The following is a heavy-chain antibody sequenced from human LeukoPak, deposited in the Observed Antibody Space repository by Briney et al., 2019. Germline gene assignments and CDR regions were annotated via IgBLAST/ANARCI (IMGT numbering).Heavy chain of an antibody. Sequence: GGFLRLSCAASAFTFSRFAMSWVRQAPGKGLEWVSAIRAGSDVTYYADFVKGRFTISRDNSKNMLFLHMNSLKVEDTAIYFCAQDWIDGDSGIDQWGQGTLVTVS. CDR2: IRAGSDVT. D-gene: IGHD4-17*01. J-gene: IGHJ4*02. V-gene: IGHV3-23*01. CDR3: AQDWIDGDSGIDQ. CDR1: AFTFSRFA.